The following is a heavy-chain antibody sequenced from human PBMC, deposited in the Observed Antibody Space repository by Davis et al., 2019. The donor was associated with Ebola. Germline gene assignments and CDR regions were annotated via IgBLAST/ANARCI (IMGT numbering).Heavy chain of an antibody. J-gene: IGHJ6*04. CDR2: IGMAGDT. CDR1: GFTFSSYD. V-gene: IGHV3-13*01. Sequence: PGGSLRLSCAASGFTFSSYDMHWVRHVTGKGLEGFSNIGMAGDTHYTDSVKGRFTVSRENAKNSLYLQMNSLRAGDTGVYYCARDPSGRGMDVWGKGTAVTVSS. CDR3: ARDPSGRGMDV.